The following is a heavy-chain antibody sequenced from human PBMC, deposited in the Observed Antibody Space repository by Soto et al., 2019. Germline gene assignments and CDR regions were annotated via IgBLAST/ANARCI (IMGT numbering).Heavy chain of an antibody. CDR1: GGSISSYY. Sequence: PSETLSLTCTVSGGSISSYYWSWIRQPPGKGLEWIGYIYYSGSTNYNPSLKSRVTISVDTSKNQFSLKLSSVTAADTAVYYCARVYVVRGVIGRYYFDYWGQGTLVTVSS. CDR2: IYYSGST. V-gene: IGHV4-59*01. J-gene: IGHJ4*02. CDR3: ARVYVVRGVIGRYYFDY. D-gene: IGHD3-10*01.